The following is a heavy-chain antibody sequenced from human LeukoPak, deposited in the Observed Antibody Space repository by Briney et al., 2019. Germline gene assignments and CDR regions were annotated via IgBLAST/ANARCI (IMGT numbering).Heavy chain of an antibody. J-gene: IGHJ4*02. CDR1: GFTVSSNY. CDR3: AVRGAYCGGDCYPFDY. CDR2: IYSGGST. D-gene: IGHD2-21*02. Sequence: GGSLRLSCAASGFTVSSNYMSWVRQAPGKGLEWVSVIYSGGSTYYADSVKGRFTISRDNSKNTLYLQMNSLRAEDTAVYYCAVRGAYCGGDCYPFDYWGQGTLVTVSS. V-gene: IGHV3-53*01.